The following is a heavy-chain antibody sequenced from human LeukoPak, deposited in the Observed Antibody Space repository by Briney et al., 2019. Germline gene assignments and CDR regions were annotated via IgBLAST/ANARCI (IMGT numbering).Heavy chain of an antibody. CDR1: GFTFSSYG. J-gene: IGHJ4*02. Sequence: GGSLRLSCAASGFTFSSYGMHWVRQAPGKGLEWVAVIWYDGSNEYYADSVKGRFTISRDNSKNTLYLQMNSLRAEDTAVYYCARRGLGSTYYFDYWGQGTLVTVSS. D-gene: IGHD2-15*01. CDR3: ARRGLGSTYYFDY. V-gene: IGHV3-33*01. CDR2: IWYDGSNE.